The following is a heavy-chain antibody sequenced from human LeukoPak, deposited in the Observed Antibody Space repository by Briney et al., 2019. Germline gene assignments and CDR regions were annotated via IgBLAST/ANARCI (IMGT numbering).Heavy chain of an antibody. Sequence: SETLFLTCTVSGGSISSSSYYWGWIRQPPGKGLEWIGSIYYSGSTYYNPSLKSRVTISVDTSKNQFSLKFSSVTAADTAVYYCARASGWSYYMDVWGKGTTVTISS. V-gene: IGHV4-39*07. CDR2: IYYSGST. CDR1: GGSISSSSYY. D-gene: IGHD6-19*01. CDR3: ARASGWSYYMDV. J-gene: IGHJ6*03.